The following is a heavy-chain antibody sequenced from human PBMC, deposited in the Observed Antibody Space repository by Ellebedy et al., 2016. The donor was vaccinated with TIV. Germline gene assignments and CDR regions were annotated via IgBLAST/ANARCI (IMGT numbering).Heavy chain of an antibody. Sequence: AASVKVSCQTSRYTFTGSYLHWVRQAPGQGLEWMGWISANNGDTNYAQKFQGRVTMTTDTSTTTVYMELRSLRSDDTAVYYCARDWSGHWGQGTLVTVSS. CDR2: ISANNGDT. CDR3: ARDWSGH. V-gene: IGHV1-18*04. D-gene: IGHD3-3*01. CDR1: RYTFTGSY. J-gene: IGHJ4*02.